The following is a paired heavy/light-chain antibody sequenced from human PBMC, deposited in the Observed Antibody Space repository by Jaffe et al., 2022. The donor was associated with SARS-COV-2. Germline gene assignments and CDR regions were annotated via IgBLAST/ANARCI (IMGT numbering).Heavy chain of an antibody. D-gene: IGHD5-12*01. CDR1: GFTFTSYS. V-gene: IGHV3-48*02. CDR3: APNTRDGYNSFDY. J-gene: IGHJ4*02. Sequence: EVQLVESGGGLVQPGVSLRLSCVASGFTFTSYSMNWLRQAPGKGLEWVSYISTDSSDIYYSDSVKGRFTISRDNAKNSLYLQMNSLRDDDTAVFYCAPNTRDGYNSFDYWGQGTLVTVSS. CDR2: ISTDSSDI.
Light chain of an antibody. J-gene: IGLJ2*01. CDR3: SSYAGSNKFVL. Sequence: QSALTQPPSASGSPGQSVTISCTGTSSDVGGYNYVSWYQQHPGKAPKLMIYEVSERPSGVPDRFSGSKSGNTASLTVSGLQAEDEADYYCSSYAGSNKFVLFGGGTKLTVL. CDR2: EVS. V-gene: IGLV2-8*01. CDR1: SSDVGGYNY.